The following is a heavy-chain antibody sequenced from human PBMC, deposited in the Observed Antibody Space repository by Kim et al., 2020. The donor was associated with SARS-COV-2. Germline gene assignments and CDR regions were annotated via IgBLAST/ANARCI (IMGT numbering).Heavy chain of an antibody. Sequence: YIYYADSVKGRFTISRDNAKNSLYLQMNILRAEDTAVYYCARGGYGGRDYWGQGTLVTVSS. CDR2: YI. CDR3: ARGGYGGRDY. D-gene: IGHD2-15*01. J-gene: IGHJ4*02. V-gene: IGHV3-21*01.